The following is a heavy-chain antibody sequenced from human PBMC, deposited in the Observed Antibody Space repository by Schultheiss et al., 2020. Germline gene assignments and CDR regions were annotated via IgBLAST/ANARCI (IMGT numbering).Heavy chain of an antibody. CDR1: GGSISRNY. V-gene: IGHV4-59*05. CDR3: ARHAGGSCYWGSCYYYYGMDV. J-gene: IGHJ6*02. Sequence: SQTLSLTCTVSGGSISRNYWSWIRQPPGKGLEWIGSIYYSGSTYYNPSLKSRVTISVDTSKNQFSLKLSSVTAADTAVYYCARHAGGSCYWGSCYYYYGMDVWGQGTTGTVSS. CDR2: IYYSGST. D-gene: IGHD2-15*01.